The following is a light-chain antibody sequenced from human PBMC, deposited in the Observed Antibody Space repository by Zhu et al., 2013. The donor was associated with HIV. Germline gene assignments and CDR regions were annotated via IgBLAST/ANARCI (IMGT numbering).Light chain of an antibody. CDR3: CSYAGSYTWV. Sequence: QSALTQPPSASGSPGQSVTISCTGTSSDVGGYNYVSWYQQYPDKAPKLMIYEVSKRPSGVPDRFSGSKSGNTASLTVSGLQAEDEADYYCCSYAGSYTWVFGTGTKVTVL. J-gene: IGLJ1*01. CDR1: SSDVGGYNY. CDR2: EVS. V-gene: IGLV2-8*01.